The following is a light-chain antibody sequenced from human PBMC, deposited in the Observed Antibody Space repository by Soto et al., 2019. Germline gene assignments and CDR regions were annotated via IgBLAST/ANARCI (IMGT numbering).Light chain of an antibody. Sequence: QSALTQPASVSGSPGQSITISCTGTSSDVGGYNYVSWYQKQPGKTPKLMIYDVSNRPSGVSNRFSGSKSGNTASLTISGLQAEDEADYYCSSYTSSSTWVFGGGTKVTVL. J-gene: IGLJ3*02. CDR1: SSDVGGYNY. CDR2: DVS. CDR3: SSYTSSSTWV. V-gene: IGLV2-14*01.